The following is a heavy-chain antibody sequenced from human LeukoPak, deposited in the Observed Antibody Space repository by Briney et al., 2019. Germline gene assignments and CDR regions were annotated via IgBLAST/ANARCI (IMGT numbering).Heavy chain of an antibody. CDR1: GYTFTSYG. V-gene: IGHV1-18*01. D-gene: IGHD1-26*01. CDR3: AIWGSGSYSDPAFDY. Sequence: GASVKVSCKASGYTFTSYGISWVRQAPGQGLEWMGWISAYNGNTNYAQKLQGRVTMTTDTSTSTAYMELRSLRSEDTAVYYCAIWGSGSYSDPAFDYWGQGTLVTVSS. J-gene: IGHJ4*02. CDR2: ISAYNGNT.